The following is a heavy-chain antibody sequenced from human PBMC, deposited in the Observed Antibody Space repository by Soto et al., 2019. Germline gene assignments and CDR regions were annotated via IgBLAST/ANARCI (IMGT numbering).Heavy chain of an antibody. V-gene: IGHV1-18*01. CDR1: GYTFTTFG. J-gene: IGHJ4*02. Sequence: ASVKVSCKASGYTFTTFGVSWVRQAPGQGLEWMGWIDPKNGNTKDAQKFQGRVTMTTDTSTSTAYMELRSLRSDDTAVYYCAKEYCDSSRCFLPDYWGQGALVTVSS. CDR3: AKEYCDSSRCFLPDY. D-gene: IGHD2-2*01. CDR2: IDPKNGNT.